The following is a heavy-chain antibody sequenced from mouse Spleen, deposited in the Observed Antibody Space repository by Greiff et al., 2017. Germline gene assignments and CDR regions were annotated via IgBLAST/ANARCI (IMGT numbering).Heavy chain of an antibody. D-gene: IGHD2-4*01. CDR1: GFTFSSYA. J-gene: IGHJ3*01. Sequence: EVKLMESGGGLVKPGGSLKLSCAASGFTFSSYAMSWVRQTPEKRLEWVATISSGGSYTYYPDSVKGRFTISRDNAKNTLYLQMSSLRSEDTAMYYCARVGDYETAAWFAYWGQGTLVTVSA. V-gene: IGHV5-9-1*01. CDR2: ISSGGSYT. CDR3: ARVGDYETAAWFAY.